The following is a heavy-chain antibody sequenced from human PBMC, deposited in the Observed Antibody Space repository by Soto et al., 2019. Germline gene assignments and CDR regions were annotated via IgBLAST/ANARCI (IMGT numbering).Heavy chain of an antibody. V-gene: IGHV3-30*03. CDR1: GFTVSTDG. CDR2: ISRDGGTK. D-gene: IGHD2-8*02. CDR3: TGEVASGY. J-gene: IGHJ4*02. Sequence: QVQLVESGGGVVQPGRSLGLSCAVSGFTVSTDGMHWVRQAPGKGLEWVAGISRDGGTKYYADSVKGRFTISRDNSRNTLFLEMNSLRGDEMAVYYCTGEVASGYWGQGTLVTVSS.